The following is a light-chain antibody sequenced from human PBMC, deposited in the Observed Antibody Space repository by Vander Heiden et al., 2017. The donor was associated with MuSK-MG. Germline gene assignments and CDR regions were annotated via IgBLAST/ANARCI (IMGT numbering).Light chain of an antibody. Sequence: DIVMTQSPSSLSASAGDSATISCRASRGVSNNVAWYQQKPGQAPKLLIYAAANRAAGVPARFSGSGSGTDFTLTISSLEPEDVGVYYCQQYSNRPPTFGRGTKLELK. CDR3: QQYSNRPPT. J-gene: IGKJ1*01. V-gene: IGKV3-15*01. CDR2: AAA. CDR1: RGVSNN.